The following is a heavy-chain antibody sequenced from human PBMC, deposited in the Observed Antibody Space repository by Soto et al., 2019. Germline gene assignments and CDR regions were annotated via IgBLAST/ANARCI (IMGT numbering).Heavy chain of an antibody. V-gene: IGHV4-61*01. Sequence: PSETLSLTCTVSGGSVSSGSYYWSWIRQPPGKGLEWIGYIYYSGSTNYNPSLKSRVTISVDTSKNQFSLKLSSVTAADTAVYYCARGNTVMDVWGQGTTVTVS. D-gene: IGHD4-4*01. CDR1: GGSVSSGSYY. CDR3: ARGNTVMDV. J-gene: IGHJ6*02. CDR2: IYYSGST.